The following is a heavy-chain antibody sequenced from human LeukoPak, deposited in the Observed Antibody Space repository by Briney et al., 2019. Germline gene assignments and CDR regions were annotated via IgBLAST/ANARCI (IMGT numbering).Heavy chain of an antibody. V-gene: IGHV4-39*01. D-gene: IGHD3-22*01. J-gene: IGHJ3*02. Sequence: SETLSLTCTVSGVSISSSNSYWGWIRQPPGKGLEWIGSIYYSGNTYYNASLKSQVSISIDTSKNQFSLKLTSVTAADTAVYYCARHLYYYDSSGYLLIYAFDIWGQGTMVTVSS. CDR2: IYYSGNT. CDR1: GVSISSSNSY. CDR3: ARHLYYYDSSGYLLIYAFDI.